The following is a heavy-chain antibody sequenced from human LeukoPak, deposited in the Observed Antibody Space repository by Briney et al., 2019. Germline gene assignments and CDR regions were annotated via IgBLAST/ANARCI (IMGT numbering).Heavy chain of an antibody. CDR3: ARIAYYDSDGYWTLYYFDY. V-gene: IGHV4-34*01. CDR1: DGSFSGYY. J-gene: IGHJ4*02. Sequence: PSETLSLTCTVYDGSFSGYYWNWLRQPPGKGLEWLGEINHSGSTNYNPSLKSRVIISVDTSKNQFSLKLTSVTAADTAVYYCARIAYYDSDGYWTLYYFDYWGQGTLVTVSS. D-gene: IGHD3-22*01. CDR2: INHSGST.